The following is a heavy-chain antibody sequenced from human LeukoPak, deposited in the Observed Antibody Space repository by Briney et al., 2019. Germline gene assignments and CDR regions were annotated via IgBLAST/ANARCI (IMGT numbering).Heavy chain of an antibody. CDR2: IRYDGSNK. Sequence: GGSLRLSCAASGFTFSSYGMHWVRQAPGKGLEWVAFIRYDGSNKYYADSVKGRFTVSRDNSKNTLYLQMNSLRAEDTAVYYCAATGLYDSSGYYLGAFDIWGQGTMVTVSS. D-gene: IGHD3-22*01. V-gene: IGHV3-30*02. CDR1: GFTFSSYG. CDR3: AATGLYDSSGYYLGAFDI. J-gene: IGHJ3*02.